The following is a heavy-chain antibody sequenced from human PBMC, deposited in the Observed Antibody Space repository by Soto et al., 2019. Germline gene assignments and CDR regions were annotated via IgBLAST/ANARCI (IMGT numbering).Heavy chain of an antibody. CDR3: ARVGYCTNGVCSPPDY. Sequence: SETLSLTCAVYGGSFSGYYWSWIRQPPGKGLEWIGEINHSGSTNYNPSLKSRVTISVDTSKNQFSLKLSSVTAADTAVYYCARVGYCTNGVCSPPDYWGQGTLVTVSS. CDR2: INHSGST. CDR1: GGSFSGYY. D-gene: IGHD2-8*01. V-gene: IGHV4-34*01. J-gene: IGHJ4*02.